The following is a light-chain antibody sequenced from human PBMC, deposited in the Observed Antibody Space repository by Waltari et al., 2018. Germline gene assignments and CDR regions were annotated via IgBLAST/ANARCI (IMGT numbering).Light chain of an antibody. Sequence: EIVLTQSPGTLSLSPGERATLSCRASQSVRNNYLSWYQQKPGQAPRLLIHGASSRATGIADRVSGSGSGTDFTLTISRLEPEDFAVYYCQQYDGIVLTFGGGTRVEI. V-gene: IGKV3-20*01. CDR1: QSVRNNY. J-gene: IGKJ4*01. CDR2: GAS. CDR3: QQYDGIVLT.